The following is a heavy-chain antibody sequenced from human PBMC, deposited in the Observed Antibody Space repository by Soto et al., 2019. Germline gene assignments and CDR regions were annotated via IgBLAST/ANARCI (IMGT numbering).Heavy chain of an antibody. Sequence: EVQFLESGGGLAQPGGTLRLSCAASGFAFNNFAMTWVRQAPGKGLEWVSGISGRGTSTYYADSVKGRFTISRDNSNSVVYLEMNSLRTEDTAVYYCARGQGGFCTSGSCYFVYWGQGSLVTVTS. CDR3: ARGQGGFCTSGSCYFVY. CDR2: ISGRGTST. D-gene: IGHD2-15*01. CDR1: GFAFNNFA. J-gene: IGHJ4*02. V-gene: IGHV3-23*01.